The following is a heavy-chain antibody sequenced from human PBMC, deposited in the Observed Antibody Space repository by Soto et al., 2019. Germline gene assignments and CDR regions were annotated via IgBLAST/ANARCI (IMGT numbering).Heavy chain of an antibody. Sequence: GSLRLSCAASGFTFSSYAMSLVLHAPGKGLEWVSAISGSGGSTYYADSVKGRFTISRDNSKNTLYLQMNSLRAEDTAVYYCAKDRYIVVVVATFDYWGQGTLVTVSS. CDR3: AKDRYIVVVVATFDY. CDR1: GFTFSSYA. V-gene: IGHV3-23*01. CDR2: ISGSGGST. D-gene: IGHD2-15*01. J-gene: IGHJ4*02.